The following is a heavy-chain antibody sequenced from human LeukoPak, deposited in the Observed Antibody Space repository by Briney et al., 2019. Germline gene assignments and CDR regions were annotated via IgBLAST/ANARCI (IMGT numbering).Heavy chain of an antibody. CDR3: ARDFDYYDSSGYHYYYYYGMDV. J-gene: IGHJ6*02. CDR2: IYYSGST. Sequence: LTLSCAVSGFTVSGNYMTWVRQPPGKGLEWIGYIYYSGSTYYNPSLKSRVTISVDTSKNQFSLKLSSVTAADTAVYYCARDFDYYDSSGYHYYYYYGMDVWGQGTTVTVSS. V-gene: IGHV4-30-4*01. D-gene: IGHD3-22*01. CDR1: GFTVSGNY.